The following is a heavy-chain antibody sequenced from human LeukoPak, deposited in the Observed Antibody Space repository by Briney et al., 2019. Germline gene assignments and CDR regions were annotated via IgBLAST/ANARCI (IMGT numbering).Heavy chain of an antibody. CDR3: AGGLSDYYYTVGY. J-gene: IGHJ4*01. D-gene: IGHD3-22*01. Sequence: GGSLRLSCTTSGFTVTNYWMHWVRQAPGKGLVWVSRINSDGSNTNYAGSVKGRFTISRDNARNTLYLQMNSLRAEDTAVYYCAGGLSDYYYTVGYWGQEPWSPSPQ. CDR1: GFTVTNYW. V-gene: IGHV3-74*01. CDR2: INSDGSNT.